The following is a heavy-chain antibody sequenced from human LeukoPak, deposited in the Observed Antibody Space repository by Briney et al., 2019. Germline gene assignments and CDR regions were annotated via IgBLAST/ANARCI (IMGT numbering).Heavy chain of an antibody. CDR3: ARGEKQQLIR. D-gene: IGHD6-13*01. CDR1: GGSISSSSYY. CDR2: MYSSGST. J-gene: IGHJ4*02. Sequence: SETLSLTCTVSGGSISSSSYYWGWIRQPPGKGLEWIGSMYSSGSTYYNPSLKSRVTISVDTSKNQFSLKLSSVTAADTAVYYCARGEKQQLIRWGQGTLVTVSS. V-gene: IGHV4-39*07.